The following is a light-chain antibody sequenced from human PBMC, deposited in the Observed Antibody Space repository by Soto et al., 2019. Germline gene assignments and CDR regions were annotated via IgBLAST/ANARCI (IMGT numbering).Light chain of an antibody. V-gene: IGKV3-20*01. CDR3: QQYDISPWT. Sequence: EIVLKQSPATLSLTPCERATLSFSASQSLSSNFLAWYQQKPGQPPRLLIYDSSTRATGFPDRFSGSGSGTDFTLTIIRLEPEDFAVYYCQQYDISPWTFGQGTKVDIK. CDR1: QSLSSNF. J-gene: IGKJ1*01. CDR2: DSS.